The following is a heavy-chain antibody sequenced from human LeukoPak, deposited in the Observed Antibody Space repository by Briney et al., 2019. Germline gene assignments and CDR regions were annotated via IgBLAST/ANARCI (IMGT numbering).Heavy chain of an antibody. CDR3: AREEYGDYFDY. J-gene: IGHJ4*02. D-gene: IGHD4-17*01. Sequence: GGSLRLSCAASGFTFSSYGMHWVRQAPGKGLEWVANIKQVGSKKYYVDSVKGRFTISRDNAKNSLYLQMNSLRAEDTAVYYCAREEYGDYFDYWGQGTQVTVSS. V-gene: IGHV3-7*01. CDR1: GFTFSSYG. CDR2: IKQVGSKK.